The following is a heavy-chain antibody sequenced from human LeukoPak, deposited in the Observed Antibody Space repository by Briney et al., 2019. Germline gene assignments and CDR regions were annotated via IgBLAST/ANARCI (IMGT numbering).Heavy chain of an antibody. V-gene: IGHV4-31*03. CDR2: IGYSGDS. CDR3: ARVEAATTNPRFDS. D-gene: IGHD5-24*01. J-gene: IGHJ4*02. CDR1: GGSISNAAYY. Sequence: SQTLSLTCTVSGGSISNAAYYWSWVRQHPGKGLEWIGYIGYSGDSYYNPSLRSRVTISVDTSKKQFSLGLNSVTAADTAVYYCARVEAATTNPRFDSWGQGTLVTVSS.